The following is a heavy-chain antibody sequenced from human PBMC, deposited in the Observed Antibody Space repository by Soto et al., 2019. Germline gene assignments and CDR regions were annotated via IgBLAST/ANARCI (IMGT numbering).Heavy chain of an antibody. V-gene: IGHV3-30*18. J-gene: IGHJ6*02. Sequence: QVQLVESGGGLVQPGRSLRLSCAASGFTFSNYYMHWVRQAPGKGLEWVAVISYDGSNTYFADSVKGRFTISRDNYKNKLYLQLFSLSAGETAVYFCGKGRPSSYYGVDVWGQGTTVSVS. CDR1: GFTFSNYY. D-gene: IGHD3-10*01. CDR3: GKGRPSSYYGVDV. CDR2: ISYDGSNT.